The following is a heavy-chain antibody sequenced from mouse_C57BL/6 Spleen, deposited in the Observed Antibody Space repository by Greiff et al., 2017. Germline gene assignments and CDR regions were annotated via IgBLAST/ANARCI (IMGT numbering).Heavy chain of an antibody. V-gene: IGHV1-69*01. D-gene: IGHD1-1*01. Sequence: QVQLQQPGAELVMPGASVKLSCKASGYTFTSYWMHWVKQRPGQGLEWIGEIDPSDSYTNYNQKFKGKSTLTVDKSSSTAYMQLRSLTSEDSAVYYCAIILPRDYWGQGTTLTVSS. CDR1: GYTFTSYW. CDR2: IDPSDSYT. J-gene: IGHJ2*01. CDR3: AIILPRDY.